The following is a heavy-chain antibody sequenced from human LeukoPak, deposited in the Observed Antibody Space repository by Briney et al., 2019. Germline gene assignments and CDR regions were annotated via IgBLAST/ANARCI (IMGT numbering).Heavy chain of an antibody. CDR1: GGSISSRSYY. D-gene: IGHD4-23*01. J-gene: IGHJ4*02. Sequence: PSETLSLTCTVSGGSISSRSYYWGWIRQPPGKGLEWIGSIYYSGSTYYNPSLKSRVTISVDTSKNQFSLKLSSVTAADTAVYYCARQVAYGGNVGNDYWGQGTLVTVSS. CDR2: IYYSGST. V-gene: IGHV4-39*01. CDR3: ARQVAYGGNVGNDY.